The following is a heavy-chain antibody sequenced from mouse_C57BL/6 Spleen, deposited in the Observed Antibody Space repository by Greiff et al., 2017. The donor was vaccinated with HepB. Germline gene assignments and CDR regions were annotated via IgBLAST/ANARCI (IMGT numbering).Heavy chain of an antibody. CDR2: ISSGSSTI. CDR1: GFTFSDYG. Sequence: EVQGVESGGGLVKPGGSLKFSCAASGFTFSDYGMHWVRQAPEKGLEWVAYISSGSSTIYYADTVKGRFTISRDTAKNTLFLQMTSLRSADTAMYYCARYYDYDERGYWDYWGQGTTLTVAS. V-gene: IGHV5-17*01. J-gene: IGHJ2*01. CDR3: ARYYDYDERGYWDY. D-gene: IGHD2-4*01.